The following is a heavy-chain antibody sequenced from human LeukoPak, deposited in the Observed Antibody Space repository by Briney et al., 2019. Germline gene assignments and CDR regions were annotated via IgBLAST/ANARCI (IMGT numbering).Heavy chain of an antibody. J-gene: IGHJ5*02. CDR1: SGSISSGDYY. CDR2: IYYNGRT. CDR3: ARALCGGDCYGILLRFDP. V-gene: IGHV4-30-4*01. Sequence: SQTLSLTCTVSSGSISSGDYYGSWIRQPPGKGLEWFGYIYYNGRTHYNPSLKSRVTTSVDTCKSQFSLKLSSVTPADTAVYYCARALCGGDCYGILLRFDPWGQGTLVTVSS. D-gene: IGHD2-21*02.